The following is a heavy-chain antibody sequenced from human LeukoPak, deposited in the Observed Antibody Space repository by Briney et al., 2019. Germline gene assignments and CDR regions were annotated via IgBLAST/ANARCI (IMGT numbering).Heavy chain of an antibody. V-gene: IGHV1-3*01. CDR3: ARGDERSGSFDI. Sequence: ASVKVSCKASGYTFTSYAMHWVRPAPGQRLEWMGWINAGNGNTKYSQKFQGRVTITRDTSASTAYMELSSLRSEDTAVYYCARGDERSGSFDIWGQGTMVTVSS. CDR1: GYTFTSYA. CDR2: INAGNGNT. D-gene: IGHD1-1*01. J-gene: IGHJ3*02.